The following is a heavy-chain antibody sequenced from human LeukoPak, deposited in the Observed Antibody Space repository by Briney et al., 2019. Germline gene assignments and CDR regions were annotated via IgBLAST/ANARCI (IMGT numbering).Heavy chain of an antibody. D-gene: IGHD3-10*01. CDR1: GDSVSSNSAA. CDR2: TYYRSRWYN. J-gene: IGHJ5*02. CDR3: ARGYYYGPGSTQNCFDP. Sequence: SQTLSLTCAISGDSVSSNSAAWNWIRQSPSRGLEWLGRTYYRSRWYNDYAVSVKSRITINPDTSKNQFSLQLNSVTPEDTAVYYCARGYYYGPGSTQNCFDPWGQGTLVTVSS. V-gene: IGHV6-1*01.